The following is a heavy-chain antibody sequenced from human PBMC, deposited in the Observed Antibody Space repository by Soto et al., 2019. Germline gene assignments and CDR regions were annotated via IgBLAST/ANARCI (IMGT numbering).Heavy chain of an antibody. V-gene: IGHV3-30-3*01. CDR2: ISYDGSNK. CDR1: GFTFSSYA. J-gene: IGHJ4*02. Sequence: GGSLRLSCAASGFTFSSYAMHWVRQAPGKGLEWVAVISYDGSNKYYADSVKGRFTISRDNSKNTLYLQMNSLRAEDTAVYYCARDTVFPSYYFDYWGQGTLVTVSS. D-gene: IGHD4-4*01. CDR3: ARDTVFPSYYFDY.